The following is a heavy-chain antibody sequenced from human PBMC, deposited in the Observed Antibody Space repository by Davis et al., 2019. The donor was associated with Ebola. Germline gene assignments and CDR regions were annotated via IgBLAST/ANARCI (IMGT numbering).Heavy chain of an antibody. CDR3: ARDHCRYCGGGIGYYGMDV. J-gene: IGHJ6*02. CDR2: IYHSGST. Sequence: MPSETLSLTCAVSGGSISSSNWWSWVRPPPGKGLEWIGEIYHSGSTNYNPSLKSRVTISVDKSKNQFSLKLSSVTAADTAVYYCARDHCRYCGGGIGYYGMDVWGQGTTVTVSS. D-gene: IGHD2-21*01. V-gene: IGHV4-4*02. CDR1: GGSISSSNW.